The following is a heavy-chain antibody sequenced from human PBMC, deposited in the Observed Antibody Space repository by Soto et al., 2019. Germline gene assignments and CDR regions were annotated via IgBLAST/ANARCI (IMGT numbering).Heavy chain of an antibody. CDR2: IWYDGSNK. CDR1: GFTFSSYG. CDR3: ASLYYYGSGSYYSGFGMDV. J-gene: IGHJ6*02. V-gene: IGHV3-33*01. Sequence: PGGSLRLSCAASGFTFSSYGMHWVRQAPGKGLEWVAVIWYDGSNKYYADSVKGRFTISRDNSKNTLYLQMNSLRAEDTAVYYCASLYYYGSGSYYSGFGMDVWGQGTTVTVSS. D-gene: IGHD3-10*01.